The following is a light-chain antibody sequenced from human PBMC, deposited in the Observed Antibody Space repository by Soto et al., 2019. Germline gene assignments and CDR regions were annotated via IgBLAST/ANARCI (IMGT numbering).Light chain of an antibody. Sequence: MVWTQSPGTLALSPGERASLSCRASQSVTTQLAWYQQKPGQAPRLIIHGASSRATGVPDRITGSGSGTDFTLSISRLEPEDFAVYYCQQYGGSTRTFGQGTKVDIK. CDR1: QSVTTQ. CDR2: GAS. J-gene: IGKJ1*01. V-gene: IGKV3-20*01. CDR3: QQYGGSTRT.